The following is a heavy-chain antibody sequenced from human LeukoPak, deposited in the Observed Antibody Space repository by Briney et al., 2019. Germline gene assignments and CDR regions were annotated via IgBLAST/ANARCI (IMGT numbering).Heavy chain of an antibody. CDR1: GYTLTELS. Sequence: SVKVSCKVSGYTLTELSMHWVRQAPGKGLEWVGGFDPEDGETIYAQKLQGGVTMTEDTSTDTAYMEVSSLRSEDTAVYYCATNQDIVVVPAAAPMDVWGKGTTVTVSS. V-gene: IGHV1-24*01. CDR2: FDPEDGET. J-gene: IGHJ6*04. D-gene: IGHD2-2*01. CDR3: ATNQDIVVVPAAAPMDV.